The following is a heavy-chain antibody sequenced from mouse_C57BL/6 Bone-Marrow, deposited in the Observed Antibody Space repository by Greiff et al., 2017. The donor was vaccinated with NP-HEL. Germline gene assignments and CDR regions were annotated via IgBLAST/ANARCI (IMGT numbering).Heavy chain of an antibody. CDR1: GYTFTSYG. CDR2: IYPRSGNT. J-gene: IGHJ4*01. D-gene: IGHD2-1*01. Sequence: QVHVKQSGAELARPGASVKLSCKASGYTFTSYGISWVKQRTGQGLEWIGEIYPRSGNTYYTEKFKGKATLTADKSSSTAYMELRSLTSEDSAVYVCARCPIYYGRSAMDYWGQGTSVTVSS. CDR3: ARCPIYYGRSAMDY. V-gene: IGHV1-81*01.